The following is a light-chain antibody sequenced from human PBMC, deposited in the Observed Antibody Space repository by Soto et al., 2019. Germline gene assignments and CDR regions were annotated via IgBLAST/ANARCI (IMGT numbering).Light chain of an antibody. V-gene: IGKV1-27*01. J-gene: IGKJ2*01. Sequence: DIQMTQSPSSLSASVGDRVTITCRASQGIRIYLAWYQQKPGKVPKLLISTASTRQSGVPSRFSGSGSGTEFTLIISNLQPEDFATYYCQKYSSPPYTFGQGTKVEIK. CDR3: QKYSSPPYT. CDR1: QGIRIY. CDR2: TAS.